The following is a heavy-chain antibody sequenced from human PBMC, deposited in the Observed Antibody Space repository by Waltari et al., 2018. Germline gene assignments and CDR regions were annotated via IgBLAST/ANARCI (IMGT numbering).Heavy chain of an antibody. CDR3: ARPHCTSTTCYVFFDH. D-gene: IGHD2-2*01. V-gene: IGHV1-2*02. J-gene: IGHJ5*02. CDR2: INPNSGVT. Sequence: GRQAPGQGLEWMGWINPNSGVTNYTEKFQGRVTMTRDTSISTAYMELSSLRSDDTAVYYCARPHCTSTTCYVFFDHWGQGTLVTVSS.